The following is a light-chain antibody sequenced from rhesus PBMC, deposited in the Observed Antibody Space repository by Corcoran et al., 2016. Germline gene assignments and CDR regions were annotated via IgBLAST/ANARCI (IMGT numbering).Light chain of an antibody. CDR1: QSLLYSDGKTH. V-gene: IGKV2-82*02. CDR2: LVS. CDR3: MQTLRPPWT. Sequence: DIVMTQTPLSLPVTLGEPASISCRSSQSLLYSDGKTHLYWYVQKPGQAPQLLIYLVSKRASGVPDKLSGRGEGTDFTLKISRVEAEDVGVYYCMQTLRPPWTFGQGTKVEIK. J-gene: IGKJ1*01.